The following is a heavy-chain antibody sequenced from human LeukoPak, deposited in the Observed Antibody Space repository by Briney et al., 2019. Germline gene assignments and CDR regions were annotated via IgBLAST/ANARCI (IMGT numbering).Heavy chain of an antibody. D-gene: IGHD5-12*01. CDR2: IYYSGST. V-gene: IGHV4-39*01. CDR1: GGSISGSSYY. J-gene: IGHJ5*02. Sequence: SETLSLTCTVSGGSISGSSYYWGWIRQPPGKGLEWIGSIYYSGSTYYNPSLKSRVTISVDTSKNQFSLKLSSVTAADTAVYYCARQPHLRGYSAYDFYPNWFDPWGQGTLVIVSS. CDR3: ARQPHLRGYSAYDFYPNWFDP.